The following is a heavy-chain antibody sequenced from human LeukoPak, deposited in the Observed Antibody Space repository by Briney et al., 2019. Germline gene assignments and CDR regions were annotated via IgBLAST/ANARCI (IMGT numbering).Heavy chain of an antibody. CDR3: SRESGAFCPSGY. Sequence: PSETLSLTCGISGGSISSTNWWSWVRQPPGQGLERIGEISLTGETNYNPSLNGRVTMSLDKSRNQLSLKLTSVTAADTAIYYCSRESGAFCPSGYWGQGTLVIVPP. CDR2: ISLTGET. CDR1: GGSISSTNW. J-gene: IGHJ4*02. D-gene: IGHD1-26*01. V-gene: IGHV4-4*02.